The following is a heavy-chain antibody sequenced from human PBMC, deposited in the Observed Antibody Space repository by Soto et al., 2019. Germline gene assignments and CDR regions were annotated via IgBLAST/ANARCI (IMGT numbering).Heavy chain of an antibody. CDR3: ARAKRYYYDSSSFGY. CDR2: ISYDGSNK. D-gene: IGHD3-22*01. J-gene: IGHJ4*02. V-gene: IGHV3-30-3*01. Sequence: GGSLRLSCAASGFTFSSYAMHWVRQAPGKGLEWVAVISYDGSNKYYADSVKGRFTISRDNSKNTLYLQMNSLRAEDTAVYYCARAKRYYYDSSSFGYWGQGTLVTVSS. CDR1: GFTFSSYA.